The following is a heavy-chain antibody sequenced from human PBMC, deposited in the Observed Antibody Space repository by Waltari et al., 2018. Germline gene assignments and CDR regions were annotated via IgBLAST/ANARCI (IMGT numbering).Heavy chain of an antibody. CDR1: GDSITSRNYY. Sequence: QLHLQESGPILVKPSETLSLTCTVSGDSITSRNYYWGWIRQSPEKGLEWIGIIYYSGTDYYNPSRKSRVTISVDSSKNQFSLKVNSVTVADTAVYYCARLLPYDFWSSYSGWFDPWGQGVLVTVSS. V-gene: IGHV4-39*01. CDR2: IYYSGTD. J-gene: IGHJ5*02. CDR3: ARLLPYDFWSSYSGWFDP. D-gene: IGHD3-3*01.